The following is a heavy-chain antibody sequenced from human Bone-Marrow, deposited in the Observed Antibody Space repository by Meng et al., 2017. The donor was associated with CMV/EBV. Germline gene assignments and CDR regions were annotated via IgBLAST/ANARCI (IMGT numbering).Heavy chain of an antibody. Sequence: GESLKISCAASGFTFSNYDMHWVRQAPGKGLEWVAFIRYDKDNKYYADSVKGRFTISRDNSKNTLYLQMNSLRAEDTAIYYCAKASYSSGWYRTDAFDIWGQGTMVTVS. V-gene: IGHV3-30*02. D-gene: IGHD6-19*01. CDR1: GFTFSNYD. CDR2: IRYDKDNK. CDR3: AKASYSSGWYRTDAFDI. J-gene: IGHJ3*02.